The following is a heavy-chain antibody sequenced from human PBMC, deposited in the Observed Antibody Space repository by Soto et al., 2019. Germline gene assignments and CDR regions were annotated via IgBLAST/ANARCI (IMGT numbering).Heavy chain of an antibody. CDR3: ARGGRTWIQLWLFDLYYYYGMDV. CDR1: GYTFTSYY. J-gene: IGHJ6*02. V-gene: IGHV1-46*03. CDR2: INPSGGST. Sequence: GASVKVSCKASGYTFTSYYMHWVRQAPGQGLEWMGIINPSGGSTSYAQKFQGRVTMTRDTSTSTVYMELSSLRSEDTAVYYCARGGRTWIQLWLFDLYYYYGMDVWGQGTTVTVSS. D-gene: IGHD5-18*01.